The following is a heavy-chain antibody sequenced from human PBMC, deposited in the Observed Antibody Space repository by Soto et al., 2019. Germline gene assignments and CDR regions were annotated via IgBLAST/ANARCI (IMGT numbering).Heavy chain of an antibody. V-gene: IGHV1-18*01. CDR3: VRDRWGDFDH. CDR1: GFTFTSFG. D-gene: IGHD3-16*01. J-gene: IGHJ4*02. CDR2: ISVYNGNK. Sequence: QVQLVQSAAEVKKPGASMKVSCKTSGFTFTSFGISWARQAPGQGLEWLGWISVYNGNKDYAQKFRGKVTMTADKSTSTAYMELRSLNSDDTAVYYCVRDRWGDFDHWRQGTLVTVSS.